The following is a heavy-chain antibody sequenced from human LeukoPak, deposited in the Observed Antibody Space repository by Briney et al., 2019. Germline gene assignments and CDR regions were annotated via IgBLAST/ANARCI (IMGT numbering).Heavy chain of an antibody. CDR3: ARDSQITIFGVTKNYFDI. V-gene: IGHV4-59*01. D-gene: IGHD3-3*01. J-gene: IGHJ3*02. CDR2: IYYSGST. CDR1: GGSISSYY. Sequence: NSSETLSLTCTVSGGSISSYYWSWIRQPPGKGLEWIGYIYYSGSTNYNPSLKSRVTISVDTSKNQFSLKLSSVTAADTAVYYCARDSQITIFGVTKNYFDIWGQGTMVTVSS.